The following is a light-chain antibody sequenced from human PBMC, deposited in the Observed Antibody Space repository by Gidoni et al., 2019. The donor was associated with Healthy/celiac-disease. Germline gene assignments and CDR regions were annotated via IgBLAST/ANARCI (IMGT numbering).Light chain of an antibody. J-gene: IGKJ1*01. V-gene: IGKV3-20*01. CDR3: QQCGSSLWT. CDR2: GVS. CDR1: QSVSSTC. Sequence: IVLTQSPGTLPLSPGERATLSCRASQSVSSTCLAWYQQKPGQAPRLLIYGVSSRATGIPDRFSGSGSGTDFTLTISRLEPEDFAVYYCQQCGSSLWTFGQGTKVEIK.